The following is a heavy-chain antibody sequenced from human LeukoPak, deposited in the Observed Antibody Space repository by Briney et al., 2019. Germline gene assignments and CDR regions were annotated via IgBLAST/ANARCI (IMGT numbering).Heavy chain of an antibody. Sequence: GGSLRLSCAASGFTFSSYVMSWVRQAPGKGLGWVSVISGSGGSTSSADSVKGRFTISRDNSKNTLTLQMNSLRVEDTAVYYCARRDVSGLYYFDYWGQGTLVTVSA. V-gene: IGHV3-23*01. CDR1: GFTFSSYV. CDR2: ISGSGGST. D-gene: IGHD6-19*01. J-gene: IGHJ4*02. CDR3: ARRDVSGLYYFDY.